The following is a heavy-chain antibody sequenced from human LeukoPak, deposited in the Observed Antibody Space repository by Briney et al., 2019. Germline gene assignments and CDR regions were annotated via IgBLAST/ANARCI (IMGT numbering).Heavy chain of an antibody. CDR3: ARHRRTFYFDSGGLHYYFDF. Sequence: PSETLSLTCTVSGGSISSSNYYWGWIRQPPGKGLEWIGSIYNSESTYYSPSLESRVTISVDTSKNQFSLKLTSVTAADTAVYYCARHRRTFYFDSGGLHYYFDFWGQGTLVTVSA. D-gene: IGHD3-22*01. CDR2: IYNSEST. J-gene: IGHJ4*02. CDR1: GGSISSSNYY. V-gene: IGHV4-39*01.